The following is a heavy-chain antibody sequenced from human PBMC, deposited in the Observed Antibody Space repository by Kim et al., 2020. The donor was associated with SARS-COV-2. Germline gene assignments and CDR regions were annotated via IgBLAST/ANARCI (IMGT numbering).Heavy chain of an antibody. J-gene: IGHJ4*02. V-gene: IGHV3-7*03. CDR3: ARAAWGSVDS. Sequence: GGSLRLSCTASVFTFTTYWMSWVRQAPGKGLEWVANINQDGSKQYYVDSVKGRFIISRDNAKNSLYLQMNSLRADDTAVYYCARAAWGSVDSWSQGTLL. CDR1: VFTFTTYW. CDR2: INQDGSKQ. D-gene: IGHD7-27*01.